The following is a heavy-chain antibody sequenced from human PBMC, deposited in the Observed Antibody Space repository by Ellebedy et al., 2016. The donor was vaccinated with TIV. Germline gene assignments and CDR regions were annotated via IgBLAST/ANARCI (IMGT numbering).Heavy chain of an antibody. Sequence: PGGSLRLSCAASEFTVGNNYMAWVRQAPGKGLEWASLIYSSGTTYYADSVKGRFTISRDSSKNTLYLQMNSLRGEDSAVYYCMRRWSWGQGTLVTVSS. J-gene: IGHJ4*02. D-gene: IGHD2-15*01. CDR1: EFTVGNNY. V-gene: IGHV3-66*04. CDR2: IYSSGTT. CDR3: MRRWS.